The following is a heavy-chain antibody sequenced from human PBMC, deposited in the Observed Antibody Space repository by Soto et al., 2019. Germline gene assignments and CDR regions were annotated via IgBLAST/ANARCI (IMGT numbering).Heavy chain of an antibody. Sequence: QEQLVQSGAEVRKPGASVKVSCKASGYTLSSYDINWVRQAPGQGLEWMGWMNTKSGNTGYAKKFQGRITMTTNTSISTAYMELSTLRSEATAVYYCAGGGVSSWLINYSYYDMDVWGKGTTVTVSS. CDR3: AGGGVSSWLINYSYYDMDV. CDR2: MNTKSGNT. CDR1: GYTLSSYD. V-gene: IGHV1-8*01. D-gene: IGHD6-13*01. J-gene: IGHJ6*03.